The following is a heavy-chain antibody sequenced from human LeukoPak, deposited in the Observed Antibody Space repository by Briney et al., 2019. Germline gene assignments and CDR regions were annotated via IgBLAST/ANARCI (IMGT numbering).Heavy chain of an antibody. CDR2: INSDGSDT. J-gene: IGHJ4*02. D-gene: IGHD5-18*01. Sequence: PGGSLRLSCAASGFTFSSYWMHWVRQAPGKGLVWVSRINSDGSDTNYADSVKGRFTISRDNAKNTLDLQMNSLRAEDTAVYFCVRDPPTALELFDYWGQGTLVTLSS. V-gene: IGHV3-74*01. CDR3: VRDPPTALELFDY. CDR1: GFTFSSYW.